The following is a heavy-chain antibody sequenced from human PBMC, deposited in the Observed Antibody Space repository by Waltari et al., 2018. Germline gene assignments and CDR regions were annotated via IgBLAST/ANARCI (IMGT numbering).Heavy chain of an antibody. Sequence: QVQLQESGPRLLKPSATLSLICTASGGGFSCFYWSWVRQPPGKGLDWMGYIYYTGSTNFNPSLKSRVTMSVDTSKNPFSLKLSSVTAADTAFYYCARGGGGDWEWFDPWGQGTLVTVSS. D-gene: IGHD2-21*02. CDR1: GGGFSCFY. CDR3: ARGGGGDWEWFDP. V-gene: IGHV4-59*01. J-gene: IGHJ5*02. CDR2: IYYTGST.